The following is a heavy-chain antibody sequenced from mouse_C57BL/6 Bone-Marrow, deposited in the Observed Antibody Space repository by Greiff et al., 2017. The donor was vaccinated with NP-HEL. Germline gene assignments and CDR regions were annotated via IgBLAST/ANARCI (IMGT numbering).Heavy chain of an antibody. V-gene: IGHV1-81*01. CDR1: GYTFTSYG. J-gene: IGHJ2*01. CDR2: IYPRSGNT. D-gene: IGHD1-1*01. Sequence: VHLVESGAELARPGASVKLSCKASGYTFTSYGISWVKQRTGQGLEWIGEIYPRSGNTYYNEKFKGKATLTADKSSSTAYMELRSLTSEDSAVYFCARDGYYGRGYYFDYWGQGTTLTVSS. CDR3: ARDGYYGRGYYFDY.